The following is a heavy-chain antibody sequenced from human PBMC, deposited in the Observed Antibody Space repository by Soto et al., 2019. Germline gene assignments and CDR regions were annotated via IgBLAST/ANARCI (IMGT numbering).Heavy chain of an antibody. J-gene: IGHJ5*02. V-gene: IGHV5-51*01. CDR2: IYPGDSDT. D-gene: IGHD3-10*01. CDR3: ARLFTMVRGVIAP. Sequence: PGESLKISCKGSGYSFTSYWIGWVRQMPGKGLEWMGIIYPGDSDTRYSPSFQGQVTISADKSISTAYLQWSSLKASDTGMYYCARLFTMVRGVIAPWGQGTLVTVSS. CDR1: GYSFTSYW.